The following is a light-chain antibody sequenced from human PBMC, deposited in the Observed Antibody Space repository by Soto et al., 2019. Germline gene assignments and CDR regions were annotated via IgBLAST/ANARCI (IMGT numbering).Light chain of an antibody. CDR1: SSNIGAGYH. V-gene: IGLV1-40*01. CDR3: QSYDSSLSGYVV. Sequence: QSVLTQPPSVSGAPGQRVTISCTGSSSNIGAGYHVHWYQQLPGTAPKLLIYDNSNRPSGVPDRFSGSRSGTSAPLAITGLQAEDEADYYCQSYDSSLSGYVVFGGGTKLTVL. J-gene: IGLJ2*01. CDR2: DNS.